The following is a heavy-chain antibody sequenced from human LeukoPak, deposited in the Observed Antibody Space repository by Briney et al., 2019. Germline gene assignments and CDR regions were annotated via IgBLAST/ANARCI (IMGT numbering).Heavy chain of an antibody. V-gene: IGHV3-30*18. CDR1: GFTFSSYG. CDR2: ISYDGSNK. CDR3: AKAPAHCSSTSCNNYYYYYGMDV. Sequence: GGSLRLSCAASGFTFSSYGMHWVRQAPGKGLEWVAVISYDGSNKYYADSVKGRFTISRDNSKNTLYLQMNSLRAEDTAVYYCAKAPAHCSSTSCNNYYYYYGMDVWGQGTTVTVSS. J-gene: IGHJ6*02. D-gene: IGHD2-2*02.